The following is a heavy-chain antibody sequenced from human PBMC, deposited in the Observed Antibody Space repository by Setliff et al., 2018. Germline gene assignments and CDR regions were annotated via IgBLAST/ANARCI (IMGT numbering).Heavy chain of an antibody. V-gene: IGHV3-23*05. CDR2: IKDSDYST. J-gene: IGHJ5*02. D-gene: IGHD4-17*01. Sequence: PGGSLRRSCVGSGFTISGYAMTWVRQVPGKGLEWISSIKDSDYSTYYADSVKGRFTISRDNSKNTLYLQMNGLRAEDSALYYCAKDPNGDFFGAFDTWGQGALVTVSS. CDR1: GFTISGYA. CDR3: AKDPNGDFFGAFDT.